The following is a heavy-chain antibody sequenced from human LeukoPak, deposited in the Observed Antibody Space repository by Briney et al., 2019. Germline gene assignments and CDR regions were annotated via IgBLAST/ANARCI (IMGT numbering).Heavy chain of an antibody. Sequence: SETLSLTCTVSGCSISSYYWSWIRQPPGKGLEWIGYIYYSGSTNYNPPLKSRVTISVDTSKNQFSLKLSSVTAADTAVYYCARSGHGRTGAEYFQHWGQGTLVTVSS. CDR3: ARSGHGRTGAEYFQH. D-gene: IGHD1-14*01. V-gene: IGHV4-59*01. J-gene: IGHJ1*01. CDR2: IYYSGST. CDR1: GCSISSYY.